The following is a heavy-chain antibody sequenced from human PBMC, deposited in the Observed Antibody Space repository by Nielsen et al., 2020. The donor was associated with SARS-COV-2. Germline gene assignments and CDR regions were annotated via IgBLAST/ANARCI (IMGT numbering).Heavy chain of an antibody. CDR2: ISWNSGSI. D-gene: IGHD3-22*01. J-gene: IGHJ4*02. CDR1: GFTFDDYA. V-gene: IGHV3-9*01. Sequence: SLRLSCAASGFTFDDYAMHWVRPAPVKGLEWVSGISWNSGSIGYADSVKGRFTISRDNAKNSLYLQMNSLRAEDTAVYYCARDQDFYDSSGFDYWGQGTLVTVSS. CDR3: ARDQDFYDSSGFDY.